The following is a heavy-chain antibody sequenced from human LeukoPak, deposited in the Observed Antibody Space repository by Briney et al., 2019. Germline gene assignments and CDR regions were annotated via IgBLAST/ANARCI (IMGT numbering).Heavy chain of an antibody. Sequence: GGSLRLSCAASGFTFSSYSMNWVRQAPGKGLEWVSYISSTSSTIYYADSVKGRFTISRDNAKNSLYLQMNSLRAEDTALYYCARSWGTYRTDYWGQGTLVTVSS. V-gene: IGHV3-48*01. CDR1: GFTFSSYS. CDR3: ARSWGTYRTDY. D-gene: IGHD3-16*02. J-gene: IGHJ4*02. CDR2: ISSTSSTI.